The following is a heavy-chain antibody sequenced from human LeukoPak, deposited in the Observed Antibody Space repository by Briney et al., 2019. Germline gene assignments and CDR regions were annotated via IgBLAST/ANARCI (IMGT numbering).Heavy chain of an antibody. V-gene: IGHV1-58*01. CDR2: IVVGSGNT. J-gene: IGHJ4*02. CDR3: AADLYGPVFDY. CDR1: GFTFTSST. D-gene: IGHD3-16*01. Sequence: SVKVSRKASGFTFTSSTVQWVRQARGQRLEWIGWIVVGSGNTRYAQKFQERVTITRDMSTNTAYMELSSLRSEDTAVYYCAADLYGPVFDYWGQGTLVTVSS.